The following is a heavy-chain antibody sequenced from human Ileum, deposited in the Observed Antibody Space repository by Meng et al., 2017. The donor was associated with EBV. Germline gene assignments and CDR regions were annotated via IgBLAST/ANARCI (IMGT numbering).Heavy chain of an antibody. CDR3: ARVDYDSSGYYPGY. Sequence: EVQLVESGGGLVKPGGSXXLSCAASGFTFSSYNMNWVRQAPGKGLEWVSSISSSSSYMYYADSLKGRFTISRDNAKNSLFLQMTSLRAEDTAVYYCARVDYDSSGYYPGYWGQGTRVTVSS. CDR1: GFTFSSYN. CDR2: ISSSSSYM. D-gene: IGHD3-22*01. V-gene: IGHV3-21*01. J-gene: IGHJ4*02.